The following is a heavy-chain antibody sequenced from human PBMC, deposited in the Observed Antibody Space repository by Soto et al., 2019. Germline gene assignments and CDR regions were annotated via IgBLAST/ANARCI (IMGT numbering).Heavy chain of an antibody. CDR1: GFTFSRVS. Sequence: GGSLRLSGEASGFTFSRVSINWVRQVPGKGLEWVASISSGSSDTWYADSVKGRFIISRDNAQNSLFLQMNTLRPEDTAMYYCARVAYLGPGTQVTVCS. CDR2: ISSGSSDT. V-gene: IGHV3-21*01. CDR3: ARVAY. J-gene: IGHJ1*01.